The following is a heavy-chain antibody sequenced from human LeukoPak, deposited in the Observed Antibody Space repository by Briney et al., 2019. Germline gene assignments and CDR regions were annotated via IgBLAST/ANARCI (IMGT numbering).Heavy chain of an antibody. CDR2: INHSGST. V-gene: IGHV4-34*01. Sequence: SETLSLTCAVYGGSFSGYYWSWIRQPPGKGLEWIGEINHSGSTNYNPSLKSRVTISVDTSKNQFSLKLSPVTAADTAVYYCARHRRLITMVRGVSIFWFDPWGQGTLVTVSS. D-gene: IGHD3-10*01. CDR1: GGSFSGYY. CDR3: ARHRRLITMVRGVSIFWFDP. J-gene: IGHJ5*02.